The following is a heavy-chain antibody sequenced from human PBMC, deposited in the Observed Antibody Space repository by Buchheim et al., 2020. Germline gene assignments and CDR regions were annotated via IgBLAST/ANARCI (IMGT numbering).Heavy chain of an antibody. J-gene: IGHJ4*02. Sequence: EVQLVESGGGLVQSGGSLRLSCAASGFTVSSNYMSWVRQAPGKGLEWVSVIYSGGSTYYADSVKGRFTIYRDNSKNKMYLQMNSLRAEDTAVYYCARDFYDSSGTPYWGQGTL. D-gene: IGHD3-22*01. CDR1: GFTVSSNY. CDR2: IYSGGST. V-gene: IGHV3-66*01. CDR3: ARDFYDSSGTPY.